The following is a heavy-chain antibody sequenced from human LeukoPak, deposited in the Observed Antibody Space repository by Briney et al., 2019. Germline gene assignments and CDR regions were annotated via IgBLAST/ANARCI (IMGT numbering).Heavy chain of an antibody. CDR1: GGSISSYY. CDR2: IYYSGST. J-gene: IGHJ6*03. D-gene: IGHD3-22*01. Sequence: PSETLSLTCTVSGGSISSYYWSWIRQPPGKGLEWIGYIYYSGSTNYNPSLKSRVTISVDTSKNQFSLKLSSVTAADTAVYYCARDSSEGSYYYYMDVRGKGTTVTVSS. CDR3: ARDSSEGSYYYYMDV. V-gene: IGHV4-59*01.